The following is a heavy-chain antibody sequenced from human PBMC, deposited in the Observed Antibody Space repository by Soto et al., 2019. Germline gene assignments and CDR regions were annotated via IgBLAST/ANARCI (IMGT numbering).Heavy chain of an antibody. Sequence: QGHLVQSGAEVKKPGASVKVSCKASGYTFTRYGISWVRQAPGQGLEWMGGISGYNGDTNYAQNLQDRDTMTIDTSTKKDYRELRSLTSADTAVYYCAKNGQPPYYYYGLDVWGQGTTVTVSS. J-gene: IGHJ6*02. CDR2: ISGYNGDT. CDR1: GYTFTRYG. V-gene: IGHV1-18*01. D-gene: IGHD2-8*01. CDR3: AKNGQPPYYYYGLDV.